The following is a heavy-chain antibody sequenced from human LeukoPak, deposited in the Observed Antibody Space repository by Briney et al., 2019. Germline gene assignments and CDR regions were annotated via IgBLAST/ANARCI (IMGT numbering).Heavy chain of an antibody. J-gene: IGHJ4*02. D-gene: IGHD3-16*01. Sequence: SETLSLTCTVSGGSISSSSYYWGWIRQPPGKGLEWIGRIYYSGSTYYNPSLKSRVTISVDTSKNQFSLKLSSVTAADTAVYYCARDTGFPDVSGTTGASGYWGQGTLVTVSS. CDR1: GGSISSSSYY. CDR2: IYYSGST. CDR3: ARDTGFPDVSGTTGASGY. V-gene: IGHV4-39*07.